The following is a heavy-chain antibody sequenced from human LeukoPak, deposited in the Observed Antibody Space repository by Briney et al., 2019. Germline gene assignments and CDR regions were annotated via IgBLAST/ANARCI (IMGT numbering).Heavy chain of an antibody. CDR1: GGSFSGYY. Sequence: SETLSLTCAVYGGSFSGYYWSWIRQPPGKGLEWIGEINHSGSTNYNPSLKSRVTISVDTSKNQFSLKLSSVTAADTAVYYCARGKDYYDSSGCLNYWGQGTLVTVSS. D-gene: IGHD3-22*01. J-gene: IGHJ4*02. CDR2: INHSGST. V-gene: IGHV4-34*01. CDR3: ARGKDYYDSSGCLNY.